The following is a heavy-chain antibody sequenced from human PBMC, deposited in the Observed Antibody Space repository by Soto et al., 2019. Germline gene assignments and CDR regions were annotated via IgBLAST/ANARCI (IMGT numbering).Heavy chain of an antibody. Sequence: LETLSLTCSVSGGSISDYYWSWIRQPPGRGLEWIGYIYKSGSTNYNPSLKSRVTISVDTSKNLFSLKLSSVTAADTAVYYCARDQNGSPHFDYWGQGTLVTV. D-gene: IGHD1-26*01. CDR1: GGSISDYY. V-gene: IGHV4-59*01. CDR2: IYKSGST. J-gene: IGHJ4*02. CDR3: ARDQNGSPHFDY.